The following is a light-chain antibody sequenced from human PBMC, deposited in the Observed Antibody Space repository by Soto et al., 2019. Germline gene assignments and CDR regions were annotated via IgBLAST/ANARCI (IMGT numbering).Light chain of an antibody. J-gene: IGKJ5*01. CDR2: AAS. CDR3: QRYYSYPIT. Sequence: AIRMTQSPSSLSASTGDRVTITCRASQGISSYLAWYQQKPGKAPKLLIYAASTLQSGVPSRFSGSGSGTDFTLTISCLQSEDFAIYYCQRYYSYPITFGQGTRLEIK. CDR1: QGISSY. V-gene: IGKV1-8*01.